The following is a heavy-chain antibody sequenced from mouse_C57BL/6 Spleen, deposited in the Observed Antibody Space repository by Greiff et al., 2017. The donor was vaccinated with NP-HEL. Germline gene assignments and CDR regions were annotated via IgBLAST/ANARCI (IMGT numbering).Heavy chain of an antibody. D-gene: IGHD1-1*01. Sequence: EESGPGLVKPSQSLSLTCSVTGYSITSGYYWNWIRQFPGNKLEWMGYISYDGSNHYNPSLKNRISITRDTTKNQFFLKLNSVTTEDTATYYCARDGGSSYEYFDYWGQGTTLTVSS. CDR1: GYSITSGYY. CDR3: ARDGGSSYEYFDY. CDR2: ISYDGSN. J-gene: IGHJ2*01. V-gene: IGHV3-6*01.